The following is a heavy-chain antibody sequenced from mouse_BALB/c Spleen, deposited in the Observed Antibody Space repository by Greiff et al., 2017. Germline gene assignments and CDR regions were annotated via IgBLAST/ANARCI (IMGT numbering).Heavy chain of an antibody. V-gene: IGHV1-63*02. CDR1: GYTFTNYW. D-gene: IGHD1-1*01. CDR3: TREDYYGSWFAY. Sequence: QVQLQQSGAELVRPGTSVKISCKASGYTFTNYWLGWVKQRPGHGLEWIGDIYPGGGYTNYNEKFKGKATLTADTSSSTAYMQLSSLTSEDSAVYYCTREDYYGSWFAYWGQGTLVTVSA. J-gene: IGHJ3*01. CDR2: IYPGGGYT.